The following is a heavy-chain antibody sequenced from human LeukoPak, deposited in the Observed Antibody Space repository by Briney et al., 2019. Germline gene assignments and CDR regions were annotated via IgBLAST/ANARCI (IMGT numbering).Heavy chain of an antibody. CDR1: GFTFTNYW. CDR3: ARGGGDFWSAYYSGYYFDY. D-gene: IGHD3-3*01. J-gene: IGHJ4*02. V-gene: IGHV3-7*01. CDR2: IKQDGSEK. Sequence: GGSLRLSCAASGFTFTNYWMSWVRQAPGKGLEWMANIKQDGSEKYHVDSVKGRFTISRDNAKSSLYLQMNSLRAEDTAVYYCARGGGDFWSAYYSGYYFDYWGQGTLVTVSS.